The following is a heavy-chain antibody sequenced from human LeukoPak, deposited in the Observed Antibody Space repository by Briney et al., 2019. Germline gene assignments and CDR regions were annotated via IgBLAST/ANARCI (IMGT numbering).Heavy chain of an antibody. CDR3: AKLVDSASVI. J-gene: IGHJ4*02. D-gene: IGHD1-26*01. CDR2: ISGSGGGT. CDR1: GFTFSNYV. Sequence: GGSLRLSCAASGFTFSNYVMIWVRQAPGMGLEWVSAISGSGGGTYYADSVKGRFTISRDNSRNTLYLQMNSLRAEDTAVYFCAKLVDSASVIWGRRTLVTVSS. V-gene: IGHV3-23*01.